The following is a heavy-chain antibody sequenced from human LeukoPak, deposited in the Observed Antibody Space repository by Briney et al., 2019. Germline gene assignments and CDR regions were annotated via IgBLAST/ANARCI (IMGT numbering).Heavy chain of an antibody. CDR2: INPNSGGT. Sequence: ASVKVSCKASGYTFTGYYMHWVRQAPGQGLEWMGWINPNSGGTNYAQKFQGRVTMTRDTSISTAYMELSRLRSDDTAVYYCARTLWFGEQSYFDYWGQGTLVTVSS. J-gene: IGHJ4*02. CDR1: GYTFTGYY. CDR3: ARTLWFGEQSYFDY. V-gene: IGHV1-2*02. D-gene: IGHD3-10*01.